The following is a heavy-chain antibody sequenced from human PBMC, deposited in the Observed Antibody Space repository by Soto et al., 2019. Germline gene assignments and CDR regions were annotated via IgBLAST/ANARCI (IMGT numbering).Heavy chain of an antibody. D-gene: IGHD3-9*01. Sequence: QVQLVQSGAEVKKPGASVKVSCKASGYSFNDYYIHWVRQAPGQGLEGMGWINPNSGGTNYAQKFQDWLTMTRDTSINTAYMELSRLRSDDTAVYYCARDMWTDDWTLSPYYYGMDVWGQGTTVTVSS. V-gene: IGHV1-2*04. CDR3: ARDMWTDDWTLSPYYYGMDV. CDR1: GYSFNDYY. CDR2: INPNSGGT. J-gene: IGHJ6*02.